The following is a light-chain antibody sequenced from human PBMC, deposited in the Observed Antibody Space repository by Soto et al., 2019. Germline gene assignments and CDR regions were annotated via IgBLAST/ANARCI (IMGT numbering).Light chain of an antibody. V-gene: IGLV2-14*01. CDR3: SLYTSSDTPYV. J-gene: IGLJ1*01. CDR2: VVS. Sequence: QSALTQPDSVSGSPGQSITISCTGTSSDVGAYDYVSWYQQHPDKAPKLIIYVVSNRPSGVSNRFSGSKSGNTASLTISGLQAEDEADYYCSLYTSSDTPYVFGTGTKLTVL. CDR1: SSDVGAYDY.